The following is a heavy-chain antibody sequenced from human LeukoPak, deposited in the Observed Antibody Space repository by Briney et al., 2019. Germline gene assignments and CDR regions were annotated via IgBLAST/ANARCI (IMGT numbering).Heavy chain of an antibody. CDR2: IYYSGSP. D-gene: IGHD4-17*01. V-gene: IGHV4-59*01. CDR3: ARGSRSGENRAPWDP. Sequence: SETLSLTCTVSGGSISSSYWSWIRQPPGKGLERIGYIYYSGSPNYNPSLKRRVTISVYTSTNQFSLKLSSVTAADTAVYCCARGSRSGENRAPWDPWGQGTLVTVSS. CDR1: GGSISSSY. J-gene: IGHJ5*02.